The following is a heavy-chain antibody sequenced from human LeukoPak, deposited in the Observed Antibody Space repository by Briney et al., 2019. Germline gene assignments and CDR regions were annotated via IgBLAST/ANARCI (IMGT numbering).Heavy chain of an antibody. Sequence: PSGTLSLTCAVSGGSISSSNWWSWVRQPPGKGLEWIGEIYHSGSTNYNPSLKSRVTISVDKSKNQFSLKLSSVTAADTAVYYCARGGQKYSSSWYGDWGQGTLVTVSS. CDR3: ARGGQKYSSSWYGD. D-gene: IGHD6-13*01. V-gene: IGHV4-4*02. J-gene: IGHJ4*02. CDR1: GGSISSSNW. CDR2: IYHSGST.